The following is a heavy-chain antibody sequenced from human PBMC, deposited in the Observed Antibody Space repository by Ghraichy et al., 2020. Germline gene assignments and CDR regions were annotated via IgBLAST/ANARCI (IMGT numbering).Heavy chain of an antibody. V-gene: IGHV4-59*08. J-gene: IGHJ4*02. CDR3: ARHNSRNYLVDY. D-gene: IGHD2/OR15-2a*01. CDR2: ISYSGNT. Sequence: SETLSHTCSVSGGSMSSDYWSWIRQPPGKGLEWIGFISYSGNTKYNPSLKSRVTISVDTSKKQLSLKLNSVTAADTGVYYCARHNSRNYLVDYWGQGALVTVSS. CDR1: GGSMSSDY.